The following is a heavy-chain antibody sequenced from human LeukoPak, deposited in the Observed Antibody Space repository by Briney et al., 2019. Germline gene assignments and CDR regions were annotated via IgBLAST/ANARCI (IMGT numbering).Heavy chain of an antibody. CDR2: ISGSGGST. Sequence: PGGSLRLSCAASGFTFSSYAMSWVRQAPGKGLEWVSAISGSGGSTYYADSVKGRFTISRDNSKNTLYLQMNSLRAEDTAVYYCAKSMEAMGQYYYYGMDVWGQGTTVTVSS. D-gene: IGHD5-18*01. J-gene: IGHJ6*02. V-gene: IGHV3-23*01. CDR1: GFTFSSYA. CDR3: AKSMEAMGQYYYYGMDV.